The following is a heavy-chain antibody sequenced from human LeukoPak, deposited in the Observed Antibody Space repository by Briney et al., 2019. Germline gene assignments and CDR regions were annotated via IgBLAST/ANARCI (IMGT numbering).Heavy chain of an antibody. CDR1: GFTFSSYW. CDR3: ASSVVAGTDY. J-gene: IGHJ4*02. V-gene: IGHV3-21*01. Sequence: GGSLRLSCAASGFTFSSYWMNWVRQAPGKGLEWVSSISSSSSYIYYADSVKGRFTISRDNAKNSLYLQMNSLRAEDTAVYYCASSVVAGTDYWGQGTLVTVSS. D-gene: IGHD2-15*01. CDR2: ISSSSSYI.